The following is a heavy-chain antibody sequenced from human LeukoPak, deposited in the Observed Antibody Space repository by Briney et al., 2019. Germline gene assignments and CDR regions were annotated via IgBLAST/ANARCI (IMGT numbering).Heavy chain of an antibody. CDR1: GFTFSSYG. CDR2: IWYDGTNK. J-gene: IGHJ5*02. CDR3: ARDHYGSGSFGWFDP. D-gene: IGHD3-10*01. Sequence: GGSLRLSCAASGFTFSSYGMHWVRQAPGKGLEWVAVIWYDGTNKYYADSVKGRFTISRDNSKNTLYLQMNSLRAEDTAVYYCARDHYGSGSFGWFDPWGQGTLVTVSS. V-gene: IGHV3-33*01.